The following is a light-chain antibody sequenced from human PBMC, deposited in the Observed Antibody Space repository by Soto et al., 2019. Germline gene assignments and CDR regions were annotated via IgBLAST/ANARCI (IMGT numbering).Light chain of an antibody. V-gene: IGKV1-39*01. CDR3: QQSYSTPYT. Sequence: DIQMTKFPSSLLAFVEAKVTITCRASKRISSNLNWFKLKQGKTPKLLIYAASTLQSGVPSRFSGSGSGTDFTLTISSLQPEDFATYYCQQSYSTPYTFGQGTKLEIK. J-gene: IGKJ2*01. CDR2: AAS. CDR1: KRISSN.